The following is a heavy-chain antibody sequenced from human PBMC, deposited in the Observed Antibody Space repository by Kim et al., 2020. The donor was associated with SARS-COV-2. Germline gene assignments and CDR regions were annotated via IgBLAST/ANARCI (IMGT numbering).Heavy chain of an antibody. CDR2: INPSGGST. D-gene: IGHD3-22*01. V-gene: IGHV1-46*01. CDR3: ARGQYYYDSSGHKGGWFDP. CDR1: GYTFTSYY. Sequence: ASVKVSCKASGYTFTSYYIHWMRQAPGQGPEWMGIINPSGGSTSYAQKFQGRVTVTRDTSTTTVYMELSSLRSEDTAVYYCARGQYYYDSSGHKGGWFDPWGQGTLVTVSS. J-gene: IGHJ5*02.